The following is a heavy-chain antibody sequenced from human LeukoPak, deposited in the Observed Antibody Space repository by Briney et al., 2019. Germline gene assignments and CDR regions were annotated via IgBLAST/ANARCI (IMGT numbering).Heavy chain of an antibody. CDR1: GGSISSYY. V-gene: IGHV4-59*01. CDR3: ASHSATWYFQH. D-gene: IGHD6-13*01. J-gene: IGHJ1*01. Sequence: PSETLSLTCTVSGGSISSYYWSWIRQPPRKGLEWIGYIYYSGSTKYKPSLKSRVTMSLNTSKNQFSLKLSSVTAADTAIYYCASHSATWYFQHWGQGTPVTVSS. CDR2: IYYSGST.